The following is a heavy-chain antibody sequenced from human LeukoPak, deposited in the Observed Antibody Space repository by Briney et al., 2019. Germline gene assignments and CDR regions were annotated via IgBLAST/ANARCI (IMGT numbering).Heavy chain of an antibody. CDR2: IYYSGST. CDR1: GGSISSYY. V-gene: IGHV4-59*08. Sequence: KPSETLSLTCTVSGGSISSYYWSWIRQPPGKGLEWIGYIYYSGSTNYNPSLKSRVTISVDTSKNQFSLKLSSVTAADTAVYYCARHPGTSFYYYYGMDVWGQGTTVTVSS. J-gene: IGHJ6*02. CDR3: ARHPGTSFYYYYGMDV.